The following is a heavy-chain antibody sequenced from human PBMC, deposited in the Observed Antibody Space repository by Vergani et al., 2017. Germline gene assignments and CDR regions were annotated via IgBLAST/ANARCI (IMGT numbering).Heavy chain of an antibody. CDR2: MYHSGST. CDR3: GRVAGFYGLGSRLLDL. Sequence: QVRLQESGPGLVKPSETLSLTCSVPGGSMSGYYWSWIRQPPGKELEWIGYMYHSGSTNYNTSLETRVTISGDTSKNQFSLKLNSMTAANTAVYYCGRVAGFYGLGSRLLDLWGQGILVTVSS. D-gene: IGHD3-10*01. V-gene: IGHV4-59*01. J-gene: IGHJ5*02. CDR1: GGSMSGYY.